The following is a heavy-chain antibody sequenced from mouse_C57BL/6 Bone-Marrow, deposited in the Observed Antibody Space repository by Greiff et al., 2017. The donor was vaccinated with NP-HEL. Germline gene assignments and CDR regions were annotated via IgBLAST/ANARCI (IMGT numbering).Heavy chain of an antibody. D-gene: IGHD1-1*01. V-gene: IGHV14-1*01. Sequence: EVQLQQSGAELVRPGASVKLSCTASGFNIKDYYMHWVKQRPEQGLEWIGRIDPEDGDTEYAPKFQGKATMTADTSSNTAYLQLSSLTSEDTAVYYCTTGTTVVAVDAMDYWGQGTSVTVSS. CDR2: IDPEDGDT. CDR3: TTGTTVVAVDAMDY. J-gene: IGHJ4*01. CDR1: GFNIKDYY.